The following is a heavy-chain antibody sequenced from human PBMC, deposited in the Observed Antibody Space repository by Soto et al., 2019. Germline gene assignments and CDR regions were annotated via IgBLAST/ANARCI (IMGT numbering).Heavy chain of an antibody. CDR3: ARGRYCLTGRCFPNWFDS. D-gene: IGHD2-15*01. V-gene: IGHV4-30-4*01. CDR1: GDSISTVDYF. CDR2: IYKSTTT. Sequence: SETLSLTCSVSGDSISTVDYFWAWIRQPPGQALEYIGYIYKSTTTYYNPSFESRVAISLDTSKSQFSLNVTSVTAADTAVYFCARGRYCLTGRCFPNWFDSWGQGTLVTVS. J-gene: IGHJ5*01.